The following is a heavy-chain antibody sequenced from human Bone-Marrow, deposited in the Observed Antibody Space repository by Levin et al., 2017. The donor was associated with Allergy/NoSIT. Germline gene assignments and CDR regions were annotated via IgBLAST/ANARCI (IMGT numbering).Heavy chain of an antibody. CDR2: IYYSGGK. Sequence: SQTLSLTCSVSGDSISSSAYYWAWIRLPPGKGLEWIGSIYYSGGKYYNPSLKSRVTISIDTSKNQFSLKLNSLTAADTAVYYCARQRQVAWFDPWGQGTLVTVSS. V-gene: IGHV4-39*01. CDR3: ARQRQVAWFDP. CDR1: GDSISSSAYY. D-gene: IGHD2-15*01. J-gene: IGHJ5*02.